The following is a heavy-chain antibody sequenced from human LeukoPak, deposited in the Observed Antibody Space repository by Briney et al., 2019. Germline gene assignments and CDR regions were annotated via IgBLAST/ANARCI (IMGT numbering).Heavy chain of an antibody. V-gene: IGHV3-23*01. CDR3: AKLRRSGWSRVDFDY. CDR2: ISGIGGST. CDR1: GFTFSSYA. D-gene: IGHD6-19*01. J-gene: IGHJ4*02. Sequence: PGGSLRLSCAASGFTFSSYAMSWVRQAPGKGLEWVSAISGIGGSTYYADSVKGRFTISRDNSKNTLYLQMNSLRAEGTAVYYCAKLRRSGWSRVDFDYWGQGTLVTVSS.